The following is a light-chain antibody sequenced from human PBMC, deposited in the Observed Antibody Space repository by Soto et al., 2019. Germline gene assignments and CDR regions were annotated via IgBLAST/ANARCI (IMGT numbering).Light chain of an antibody. CDR2: DAS. V-gene: IGKV1D-12*01. CDR1: QDITSW. J-gene: IGKJ3*01. Sequence: DLQMTQSPSSVSASVGDRVTITCRASQDITSWLAWYQQKPGKAPKLLINDASSLKSGVPSRFSGRGSVTDFTLTISSLQPEDFATYYCQQANFFPPTFGPGTKVDIK. CDR3: QQANFFPPT.